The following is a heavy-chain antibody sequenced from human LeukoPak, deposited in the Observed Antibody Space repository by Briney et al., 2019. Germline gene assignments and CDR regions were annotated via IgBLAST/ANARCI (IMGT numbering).Heavy chain of an antibody. J-gene: IGHJ6*02. CDR1: GYTFTAHD. Sequence: ASVKVSCKASGYTFTAHDINWVRQATGQGLEWMGWMNPNSGNTGFGQNFKGRVTMTRDTSTSTAYMELSSLRSEDTAVYYCAGGFDVLTGHSYAYCYYYGLDIWGQGTTVIVSS. D-gene: IGHD3-9*01. CDR3: AGGFDVLTGHSYAYCYYYGLDI. V-gene: IGHV1-8*01. CDR2: MNPNSGNT.